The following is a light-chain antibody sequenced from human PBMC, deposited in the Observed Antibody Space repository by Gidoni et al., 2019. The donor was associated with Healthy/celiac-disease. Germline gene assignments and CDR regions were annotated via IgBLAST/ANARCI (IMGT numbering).Light chain of an antibody. CDR3: QQYGSSPPRFT. CDR2: GAS. CDR1: QSVSSSY. J-gene: IGKJ3*01. V-gene: IGKV3-20*01. Sequence: EIVLTQSPGTLSLSPGERATLSCRASQSVSSSYLAWYQQKPGQAPRLLIYGASSRATGIPDRFSGSGSGTDFTLTISRLEPEDFAVYYCQQYGSSPPRFTFXPXTKVDIK.